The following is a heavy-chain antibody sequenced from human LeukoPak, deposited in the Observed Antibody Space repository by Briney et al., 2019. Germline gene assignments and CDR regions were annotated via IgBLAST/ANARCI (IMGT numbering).Heavy chain of an antibody. CDR2: ISYDGSNK. J-gene: IGHJ5*02. CDR3: ARELLTGWSDP. Sequence: GGSLRLSCAASGFTFSSYTIHWVRQAPGKGLEWVAVISYDGSNKYYADSVKGRFTISRDSSKNTLYLQMDSLRAEDTAVYYCARELLTGWSDPWGQGTLVTVSS. V-gene: IGHV3-30-3*01. D-gene: IGHD3-16*01. CDR1: GFTFSSYT.